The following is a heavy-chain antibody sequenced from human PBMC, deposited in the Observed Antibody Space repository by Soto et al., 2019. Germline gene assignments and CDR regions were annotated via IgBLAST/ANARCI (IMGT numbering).Heavy chain of an antibody. CDR1: GFTFSSYA. V-gene: IGHV3-64D*06. D-gene: IGHD2-8*01. Sequence: GGPLRLSCSSSGFTFSSYAMHWVRQAPGKGLEYVSAISSNGGSTYYADSVKGRFTISRDNSKNTLYLQMSSLRAEDTAVYYCVKGTSDGVYAYYYYGMDVWGQGTTVTVSS. CDR2: ISSNGGST. J-gene: IGHJ6*02. CDR3: VKGTSDGVYAYYYYGMDV.